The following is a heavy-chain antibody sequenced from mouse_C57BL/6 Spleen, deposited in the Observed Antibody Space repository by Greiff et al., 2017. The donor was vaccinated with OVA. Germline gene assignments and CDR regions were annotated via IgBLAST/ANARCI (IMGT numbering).Heavy chain of an antibody. CDR2: INPGSGGT. CDR3: ATGITTVVAHWYFDV. J-gene: IGHJ1*03. Sequence: VQLQQSGAELVRPGTSVKVSCKASGYAFTNYLIEWVKQRPGQGLEWIGVINPGSGGTNYNEKFKGKATLTADKSSSTAYMQRSSLTSEDSAVYFCATGITTVVAHWYFDVWGTGTTVTVSS. CDR1: GYAFTNYL. D-gene: IGHD1-1*01. V-gene: IGHV1-54*01.